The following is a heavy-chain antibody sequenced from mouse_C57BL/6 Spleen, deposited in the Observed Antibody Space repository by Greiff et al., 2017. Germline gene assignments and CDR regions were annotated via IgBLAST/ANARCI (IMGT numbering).Heavy chain of an antibody. Sequence: EVKVVESGGGLVKPGGSLKLSCAASGFTFSDYGMHWVRQAPEKGLEWVAYISSGSSTIYYADTVKGRFTISRDNAKNTLFLQMTSLRSEDTAMYYCARRDLLWLRLDYWGQGTTLTVSS. CDR3: ARRDLLWLRLDY. J-gene: IGHJ2*01. D-gene: IGHD2-2*01. CDR2: ISSGSSTI. CDR1: GFTFSDYG. V-gene: IGHV5-17*01.